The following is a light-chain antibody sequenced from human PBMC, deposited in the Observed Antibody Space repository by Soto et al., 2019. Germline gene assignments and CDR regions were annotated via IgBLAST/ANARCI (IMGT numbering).Light chain of an antibody. V-gene: IGKV3-20*01. CDR1: QSVSSSY. CDR3: QQYGSAPLT. J-gene: IGKJ4*01. Sequence: EIALTQSPGTLSLSPGVRATLSCRASQSVSSSYLAWYQQKPGQAPRLLMYDASSRATGIPDRFSGSGSGTDFTLTISRLKPDDFAVYCCQQYGSAPLTFGGGNKVAIK. CDR2: DAS.